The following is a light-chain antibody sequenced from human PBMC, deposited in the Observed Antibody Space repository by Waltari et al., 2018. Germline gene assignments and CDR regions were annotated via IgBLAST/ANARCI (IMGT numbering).Light chain of an antibody. CDR3: QQYKSFPWT. V-gene: IGKV1-5*03. CDR1: QSIITW. CDR2: KAS. Sequence: SVGDRVTITCRASQSIITWLAWYQQRPGKAPKVLIYKASSLESGVPSRFSGSGSGTEFSLTISSLQPDDSATYYCQQYKSFPWTFGQGTKVEIK. J-gene: IGKJ1*01.